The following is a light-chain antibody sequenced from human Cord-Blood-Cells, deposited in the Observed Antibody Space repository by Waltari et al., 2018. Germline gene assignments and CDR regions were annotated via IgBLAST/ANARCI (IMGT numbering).Light chain of an antibody. CDR1: QSVSSSY. J-gene: IGKJ3*01. CDR2: GAS. Sequence: IMLTQSPRPLSLAPGELSTLSCRASQSVSSSYLAWYQQKPGQAPRLLIYGASSRATGIPDRFSGRGSGTDFTLTISRLEPEDFAVYYCQQYGSSPPFGPGTKVDIK. CDR3: QQYGSSPP. V-gene: IGKV3-20*01.